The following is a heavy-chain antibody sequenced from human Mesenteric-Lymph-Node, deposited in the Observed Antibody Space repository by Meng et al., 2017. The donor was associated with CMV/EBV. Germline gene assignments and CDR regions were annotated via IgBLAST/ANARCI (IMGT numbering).Heavy chain of an antibody. V-gene: IGHV2-5*02. CDR3: ARRNYGPFDY. D-gene: IGHD3-16*01. CDR1: GFSLTTAGVG. J-gene: IGHJ4*02. CDR2: IYWDDDR. Sequence: TCTFSGFSLTTAGVGVSWIRQPPGKALEWLVLIYWDDDRHYSPSLKNRLTITKDTSKSQVVLTMTNMDPVDTATYYCARRNYGPFDYWGQGTLVTVSS.